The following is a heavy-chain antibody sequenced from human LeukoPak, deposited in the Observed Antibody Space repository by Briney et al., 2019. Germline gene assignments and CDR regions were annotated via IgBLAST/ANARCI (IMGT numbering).Heavy chain of an antibody. CDR2: ISYDGSNK. V-gene: IGHV3-30*01. CDR1: GFTFSSYA. Sequence: PGRSLRLSCAASGFTFSSYAMHWVRQAPGKGLEWVAVISYDGSNKYYADSVKGRFTISRDNSKNTLYLQMNSLRAEDTAVYYCASIAARTVNVFDYWGQGTLVTVSS. CDR3: ASIAARTVNVFDY. D-gene: IGHD6-6*01. J-gene: IGHJ4*02.